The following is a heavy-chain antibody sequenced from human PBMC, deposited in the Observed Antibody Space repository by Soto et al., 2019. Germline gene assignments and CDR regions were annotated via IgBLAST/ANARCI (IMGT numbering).Heavy chain of an antibody. CDR2: IKQDGSEK. Sequence: EVQLVESGGGLVQPGGSLRLSCAASGFTFISYWMSWVRQAPVKGLEWVANIKQDGSEKYYVDSVKGRFTISRDNAKNSLYLQMNSLRAEDTAVYYCASKLGDWGAFDIWGQGTMVTVSS. J-gene: IGHJ3*02. CDR1: GFTFISYW. V-gene: IGHV3-7*01. CDR3: ASKLGDWGAFDI. D-gene: IGHD7-27*01.